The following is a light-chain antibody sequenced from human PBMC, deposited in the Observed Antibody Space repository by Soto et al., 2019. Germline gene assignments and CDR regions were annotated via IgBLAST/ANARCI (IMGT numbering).Light chain of an antibody. V-gene: IGKV1-39*01. CDR2: AAS. CDR1: QSISNH. Sequence: DIQMTQSPSSLSASVGDRVTVTCRASQSISNHLNWYQQKPGKAPKLLIYAASSLQSGVPSRFSGSGSGTDFTLTISSLQPEEFATYYCQQSYSSVMYTFGQGTKLEIK. J-gene: IGKJ2*01. CDR3: QQSYSSVMYT.